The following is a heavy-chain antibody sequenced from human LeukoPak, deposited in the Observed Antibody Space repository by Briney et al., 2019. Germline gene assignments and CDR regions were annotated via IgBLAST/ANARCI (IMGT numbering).Heavy chain of an antibody. Sequence: PSETLSLTCAVSGASISSSHWWSWVRQPPGKGLEWIGENHHSGSTNYNPSLKSRVTILVDKSKNQFSLKLSSVTAADTAVYYCATRDYDSSGYYNWFDPWGQGTLVTVSS. CDR2: NHHSGST. V-gene: IGHV4-4*02. CDR3: ATRDYDSSGYYNWFDP. J-gene: IGHJ5*02. D-gene: IGHD3-22*01. CDR1: GASISSSHW.